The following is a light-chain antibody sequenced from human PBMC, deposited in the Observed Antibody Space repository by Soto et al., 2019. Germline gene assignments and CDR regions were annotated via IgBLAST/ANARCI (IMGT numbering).Light chain of an antibody. V-gene: IGKV1-9*01. CDR1: QGISTY. J-gene: IGKJ1*01. Sequence: DIQLTQSPSFLSASVGDRVTITCRASQGISTYLAWYQQKSGKAPKLLIYVASTLQSGVPSRFSGSGSGTEFTLTISSLQSEDFAVYYCQQYNNWPRTFGQGTKVEIK. CDR3: QQYNNWPRT. CDR2: VAS.